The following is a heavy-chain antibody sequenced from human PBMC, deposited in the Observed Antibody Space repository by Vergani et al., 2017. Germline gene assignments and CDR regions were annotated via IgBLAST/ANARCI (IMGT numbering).Heavy chain of an antibody. V-gene: IGHV3-23*01. CDR3: ARDRVDIVATTTYYYYYYGMDV. Sequence: EVQLLESGGGSVQPGESLRLSCVASGFRFREHGMNWVRQAPGKGLEWVSGISGHDHRTLYADSVKGRFIISRDDSKNTLYLQMNSLRAEDTAVYYCARDRVDIVATTTYYYYYYGMDVWGQGTTVTVSS. CDR1: GFRFREHG. CDR2: ISGHDHRT. J-gene: IGHJ6*02. D-gene: IGHD5-12*01.